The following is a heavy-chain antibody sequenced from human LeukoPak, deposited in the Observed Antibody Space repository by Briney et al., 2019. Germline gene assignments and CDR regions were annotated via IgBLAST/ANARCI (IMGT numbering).Heavy chain of an antibody. CDR2: IYHSGST. CDR1: GGSISSGGYS. CDR3: ARVRSSDDAFDI. J-gene: IGHJ3*02. D-gene: IGHD6-6*01. V-gene: IGHV4-30-2*01. Sequence: PSETLSLTCAVSGGSISSGGYSWSWIRQPPGKGLEWIGYIYHSGSTYYNPSLKGRVTISVDRSKNQFSLKLSSVTAADTAVYYCARVRSSDDAFDIWGQGTMVTVSS.